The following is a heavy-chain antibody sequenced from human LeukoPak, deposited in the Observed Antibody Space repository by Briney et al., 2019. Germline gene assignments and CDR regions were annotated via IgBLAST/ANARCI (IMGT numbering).Heavy chain of an antibody. CDR3: ARLRGNYFPDY. J-gene: IGHJ4*02. V-gene: IGHV4-59*01. CDR1: GGSMSDYY. Sequence: SETLSLTCSVSGGSMSDYYWTWLRQSPGKGLEWIAYIHYTGSTNLNPSLKSRVSISVDTSKNQFSLRLNSVSAADTAVYYCARLRGNYFPDYWGQGILVTVSS. D-gene: IGHD2/OR15-2a*01. CDR2: IHYTGST.